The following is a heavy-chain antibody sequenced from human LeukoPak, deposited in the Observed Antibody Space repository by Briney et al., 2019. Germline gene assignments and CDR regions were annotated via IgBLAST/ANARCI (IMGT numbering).Heavy chain of an antibody. CDR1: GFIFSSYA. CDR3: ARRHHFGFLDS. D-gene: IGHD3-10*01. J-gene: IGHJ4*02. CDR2: IGASGGRT. Sequence: PGGSLRLSCAGSGFIFSSYAMSWVRQAPGKGLEWVSGIGASGGRTYYAGSVKGRFTISRDNAKNSVYLQMNSLRAEDTAVYYCARRHHFGFLDSWGQGTLVTVSS. V-gene: IGHV3-23*01.